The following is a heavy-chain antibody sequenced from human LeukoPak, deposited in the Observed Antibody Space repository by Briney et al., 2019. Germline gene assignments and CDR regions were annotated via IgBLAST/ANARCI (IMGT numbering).Heavy chain of an antibody. J-gene: IGHJ3*02. V-gene: IGHV4-59*01. Sequence: SETLSLTCTVSGGSISSYYWSWIRQPPGKGLEWIGYIYYSGSTNYNPSLKSRVTISVDTSKNQFSLKLSSVTAEDTAVYYCARDLESTAPKGAFDIWGQGTMVTVSS. D-gene: IGHD6-6*01. CDR2: IYYSGST. CDR1: GGSISSYY. CDR3: ARDLESTAPKGAFDI.